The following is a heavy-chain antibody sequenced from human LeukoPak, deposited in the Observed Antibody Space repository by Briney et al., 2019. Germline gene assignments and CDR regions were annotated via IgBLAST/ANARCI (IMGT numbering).Heavy chain of an antibody. CDR1: GFTFSRYG. Sequence: GRSLRLSCAVSGFTFSRYGMNWGRQAPGKGLERVSVISTSRTFIHYADSVKGRLTISRDNTKNSMYLQMNSLRAEDTDVYYCARAAAIAIPGYWGQGTLVTVSS. V-gene: IGHV3-21*01. CDR3: ARAAAIAIPGY. D-gene: IGHD2-2*02. J-gene: IGHJ4*02. CDR2: ISTSRTFI.